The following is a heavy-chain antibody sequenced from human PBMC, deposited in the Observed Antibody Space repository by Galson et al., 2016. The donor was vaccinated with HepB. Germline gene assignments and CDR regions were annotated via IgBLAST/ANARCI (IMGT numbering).Heavy chain of an antibody. D-gene: IGHD2-21*01. Sequence: SLRLSCAASGFTFSDYYLSWIRQAPGKGLEWVSFISSSSSYRDYADSVKGRFTISRDNAKNSMYLQMDSLRVEDTALYYCARSSFHSRDFDFWGQGTLVTVSS. CDR3: ARSSFHSRDFDF. CDR2: ISSSSSYR. J-gene: IGHJ4*02. CDR1: GFTFSDYY. V-gene: IGHV3-11*06.